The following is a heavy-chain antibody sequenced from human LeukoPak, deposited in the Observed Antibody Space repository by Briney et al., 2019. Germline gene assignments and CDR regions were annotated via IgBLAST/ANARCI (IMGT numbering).Heavy chain of an antibody. Sequence: SETLSLICTVSGGSISGYYWSWIRQPPGKGLEWIGYMYYSGSTNYNPSLKSRVTISVDMSQNQFSLKLSSVTAADTAVYYCARSASGTGSYYNSAYYYYGMDVWGQGTTVTVSS. CDR2: MYYSGST. J-gene: IGHJ6*02. V-gene: IGHV4-59*01. CDR3: ARSASGTGSYYNSAYYYYGMDV. CDR1: GGSISGYY. D-gene: IGHD3-10*01.